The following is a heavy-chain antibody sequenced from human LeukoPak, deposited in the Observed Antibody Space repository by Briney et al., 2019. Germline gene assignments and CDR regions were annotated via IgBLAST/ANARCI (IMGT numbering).Heavy chain of an antibody. Sequence: ASVKVSCKASGYTFTGYYMHWVRQAPGQGLEWMGWINPNSGGTNYAQKFQGRVTMTRDTSISTAYMELSRLRSDDTAVYYCARVGLDSPSPFDPWGQGTLVTVSS. CDR2: INPNSGGT. J-gene: IGHJ5*02. D-gene: IGHD3/OR15-3a*01. CDR3: ARVGLDSPSPFDP. V-gene: IGHV1-2*02. CDR1: GYTFTGYY.